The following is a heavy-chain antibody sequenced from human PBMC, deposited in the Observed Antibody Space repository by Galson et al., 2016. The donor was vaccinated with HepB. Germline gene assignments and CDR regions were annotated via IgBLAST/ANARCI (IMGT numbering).Heavy chain of an antibody. J-gene: IGHJ4*02. CDR1: GYSFTSYW. V-gene: IGHV5-51*01. CDR2: LNPGDSDT. Sequence: QSGAEVKKPGGSLKISCKGSGYSFTSYWIAWVRQMPGKGLEWMGILNPGDSDTRYSPSFQGQVTISADKSIRTAYLQWSSLKASDTAMYYCARQRGLFHLDDWGQGTLVTVSS. CDR3: ARQRGLFHLDD. D-gene: IGHD3-10*01.